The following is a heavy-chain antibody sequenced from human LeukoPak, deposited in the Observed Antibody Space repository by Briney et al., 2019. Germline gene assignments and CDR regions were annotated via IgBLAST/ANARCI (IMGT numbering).Heavy chain of an antibody. Sequence: GGSLRLSCAASGFTFSTYTMNWVRQAPGKGLEWVSSISHSSTSIYYTDSVKGRFTISRDNAKNSLYLQMNSLRAEDTAVYYCASVIGAWGQCPLDNWGQGTLVTVSS. V-gene: IGHV3-21*01. CDR3: ASVIGAWGQCPLDN. J-gene: IGHJ4*02. CDR1: GFTFSTYT. D-gene: IGHD7-27*01. CDR2: ISHSSTSI.